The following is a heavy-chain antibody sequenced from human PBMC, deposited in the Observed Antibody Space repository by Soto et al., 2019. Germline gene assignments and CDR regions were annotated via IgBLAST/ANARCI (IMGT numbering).Heavy chain of an antibody. Sequence: QVRLVESWGGVVQPGRSLRLSCVASGFTFSTYGIHWVRQAPGKGLEWVGVISSDGETKYYADSVKGRFTISRDNSKNTMYLQMASLRPEDTAVYYCAKEVEVAGDLDYWGHGTLVTVSS. J-gene: IGHJ4*01. V-gene: IGHV3-30*18. CDR1: GFTFSTYG. CDR2: ISSDGETK. CDR3: AKEVEVAGDLDY. D-gene: IGHD6-19*01.